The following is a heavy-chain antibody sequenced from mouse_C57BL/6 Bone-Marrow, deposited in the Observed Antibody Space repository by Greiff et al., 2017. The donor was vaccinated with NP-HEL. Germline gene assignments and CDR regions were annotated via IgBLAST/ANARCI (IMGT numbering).Heavy chain of an antibody. Sequence: EVQRVESGGGLVQSGRSLRLSCATSGFTFSDFYMEWVRQAPGKGLEWIAASRNKANDYTTEYSASVKGRFIVSRDTSQSILYRQMNALRAEDTAIYYCARDANYYGSHYYAMDYWGQGTSVTVSS. V-gene: IGHV7-1*01. CDR3: ARDANYYGSHYYAMDY. CDR2: SRNKANDYTT. J-gene: IGHJ4*01. D-gene: IGHD1-1*01. CDR1: GFTFSDFY.